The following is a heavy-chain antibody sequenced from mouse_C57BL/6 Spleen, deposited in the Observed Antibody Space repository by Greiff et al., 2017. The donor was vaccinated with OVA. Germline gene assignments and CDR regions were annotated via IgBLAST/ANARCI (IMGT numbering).Heavy chain of an antibody. J-gene: IGHJ1*03. V-gene: IGHV14-1*01. Sequence: VQLKESGAELVRPGASVKLSCTASGFNITDYYMHWVKQRPEQGLEWIGRIDPEDGDTEYAPKFQGKATMTADTSSNTAYLQLSSLTSEDTAVYYCKLYYYGSSDWYFEVWGTGTTVTVSS. D-gene: IGHD1-1*01. CDR1: GFNITDYY. CDR3: KLYYYGSSDWYFEV. CDR2: IDPEDGDT.